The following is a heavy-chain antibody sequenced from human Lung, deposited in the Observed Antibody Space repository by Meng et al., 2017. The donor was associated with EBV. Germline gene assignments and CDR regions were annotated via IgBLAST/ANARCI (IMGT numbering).Heavy chain of an antibody. J-gene: IGHJ4*02. CDR2: IRSKANSYAT. CDR3: TSRSF. CDR1: GFTFSGSA. V-gene: IGHV3-73*02. Sequence: EGRGVEAGGGLVQLGGSLKLSCAASGFTFSGSAMHWVRQASGKGLEWVGRIRSKANSYATAFGASVEGRFTISRDDSNNTAYLQMNSLKTEDTAVYYCTSRSFWGQGILVTVSS.